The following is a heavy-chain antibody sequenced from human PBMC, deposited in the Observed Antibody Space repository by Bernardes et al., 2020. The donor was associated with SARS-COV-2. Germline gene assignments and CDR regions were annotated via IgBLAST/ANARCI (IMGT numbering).Heavy chain of an antibody. CDR3: ARARFYASGTYSPIDS. J-gene: IGHJ4*02. CDR2: IKQDGGEK. D-gene: IGHD3-10*01. V-gene: IGHV3-7*01. Sequence: GGSLRLSCAASGFTFNTYSLNWVRQAPGKGLEWVANIKQDGGEKYFVDSVKGRFTISRDNARNSMYLQMNNLSAEDTAVYYCARARFYASGTYSPIDSWGQGTLIAVSS. CDR1: GFTFNTYS.